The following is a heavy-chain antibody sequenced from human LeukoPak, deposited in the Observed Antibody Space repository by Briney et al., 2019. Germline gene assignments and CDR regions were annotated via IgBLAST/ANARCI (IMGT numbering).Heavy chain of an antibody. CDR2: IIPIFGTA. CDR1: GGTFSSYA. CDR3: ARTSSGWSLLAV. J-gene: IGHJ6*04. V-gene: IGHV1-69*05. D-gene: IGHD6-19*01. Sequence: SVKVSCKASGGTFSSYAISWVRQAPGQGLEWMGGIIPIFGTANYAQKFQGRVTITTDESTSTAYMELSSLRSEDTAVYCCARTSSGWSLLAVWGKGTTVTVSS.